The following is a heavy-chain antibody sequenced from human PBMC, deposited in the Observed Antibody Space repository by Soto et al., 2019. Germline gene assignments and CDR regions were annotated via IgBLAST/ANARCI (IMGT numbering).Heavy chain of an antibody. CDR2: INPNSGGT. CDR1: GYTFSGYY. V-gene: IGHV1-2*02. CDR3: ARSLTEGYCTITGCYTRPLYGMDV. D-gene: IGHD2-2*02. Sequence: QEQLVQSGAEVKKPGASVKVSCKASGYTFSGYYIHWLRQAPGQGLEWMGWINPNSGGTNDAQKFQGRGTVTRDTPTSTAYMELSRLTSDDTAVYYCARSLTEGYCTITGCYTRPLYGMDVWGQGTTVTVSS. J-gene: IGHJ6*02.